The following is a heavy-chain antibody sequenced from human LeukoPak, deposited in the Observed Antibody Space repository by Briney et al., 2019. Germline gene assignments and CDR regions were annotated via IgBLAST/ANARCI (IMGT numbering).Heavy chain of an antibody. CDR1: GFTFSDYD. V-gene: IGHV3-13*01. Sequence: GRSLRLSCAASGFTFSDYDMHWVRQATGKGLEWVSAIGTAGDTYYTGSVKGRVTISRENDKNSVYLQMNSLRAGDTAVYYCARVAKERVGGVYYFDYWGQGTLVTVSS. D-gene: IGHD1-1*01. J-gene: IGHJ4*02. CDR3: ARVAKERVGGVYYFDY. CDR2: IGTAGDT.